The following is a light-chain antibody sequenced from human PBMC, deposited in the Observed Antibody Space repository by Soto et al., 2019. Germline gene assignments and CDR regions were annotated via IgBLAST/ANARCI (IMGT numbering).Light chain of an antibody. CDR2: DAS. CDR3: QQRSNWPPIT. Sequence: EIVMTQSPASLSVSPGERATLSCRASQSVSSNLAWYQQKPGQAPRLLIYDASNRATGIPARFSGSGSGTDFTLTIRSLEPEDFAVYYCQQRSNWPPITFGQGTQREIK. CDR1: QSVSSN. V-gene: IGKV3-11*01. J-gene: IGKJ5*01.